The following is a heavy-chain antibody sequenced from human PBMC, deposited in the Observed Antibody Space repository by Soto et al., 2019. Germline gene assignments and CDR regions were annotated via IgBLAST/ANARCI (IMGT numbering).Heavy chain of an antibody. D-gene: IGHD2-2*01. CDR3: ARVIVVVPAANRYFDY. Sequence: QVQLQQWGAGLLKPSETLSLPCAVYGGSFSGYYWSWIRQPPGKGLELIGEINHSGSTNYNPSLKSRVTISVDTSKTQFPLKLSSGTAADTAVYYCARVIVVVPAANRYFDYWGKGTLVTVSS. J-gene: IGHJ4*02. V-gene: IGHV4-34*01. CDR1: GGSFSGYY. CDR2: INHSGST.